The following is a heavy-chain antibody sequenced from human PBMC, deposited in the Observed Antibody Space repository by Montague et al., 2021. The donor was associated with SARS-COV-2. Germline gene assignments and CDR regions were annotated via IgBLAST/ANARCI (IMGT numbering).Heavy chain of an antibody. Sequence: SETLSLTCTVSGGSFSSDNYFWGWIRQPPGKGLEWIGYMYYSGSTNYNPSLKSRVTMSIDRSKNQFSLKLRSVTAADTAVYYCARVARYCTNGVCQTYYYYGLDVWGQGTTVTVSS. CDR3: ARVARYCTNGVCQTYYYYGLDV. J-gene: IGHJ6*02. CDR1: GGSFSSDNYF. V-gene: IGHV4-61*01. CDR2: MYYSGST. D-gene: IGHD2-8*01.